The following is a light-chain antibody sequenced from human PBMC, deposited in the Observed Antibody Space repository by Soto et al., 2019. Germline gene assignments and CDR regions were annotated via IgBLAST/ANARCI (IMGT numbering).Light chain of an antibody. V-gene: IGKV3-15*01. CDR1: QSVSSN. CDR2: GAS. CDR3: QQYNNWPLT. J-gene: IGKJ4*01. Sequence: EIVMTQCPAMVSVSPGERATLSCRASQSVSSNLAWYQQKPGQAPRLLIYGASTRATGIPASFSGSGSGTEFTLTISSLQSEDFAVYYCQQYNNWPLTFGGGTKVEIK.